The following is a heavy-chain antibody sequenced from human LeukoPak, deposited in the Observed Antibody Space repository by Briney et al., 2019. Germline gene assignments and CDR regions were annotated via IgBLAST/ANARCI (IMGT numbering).Heavy chain of an antibody. J-gene: IGHJ6*02. V-gene: IGHV3-23*01. D-gene: IGHD2-21*02. CDR1: GFTFSSYA. Sequence: GGSLRLSCAASGFTFSSYAMSWVRQAPGKGLEWVSAISGSGGSTYYADSVKGRFTISRDNSKNTLYLQMNSLRAEDTAVYYCAKASPDCDGDCYSPYYYYGMDVWGQGTTVTVSS. CDR3: AKASPDCDGDCYSPYYYYGMDV. CDR2: ISGSGGST.